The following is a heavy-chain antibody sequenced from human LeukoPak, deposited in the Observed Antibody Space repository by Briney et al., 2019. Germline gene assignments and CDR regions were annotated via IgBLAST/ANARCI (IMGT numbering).Heavy chain of an antibody. V-gene: IGHV3-49*03. J-gene: IGHJ5*01. CDR1: GFTFGDYA. CDR3: SRGPRSPDS. D-gene: IGHD5-24*01. Sequence: GRSLRLSCTASGFTFGDYAMSWFRQAPGKGLEWVGFIRSKAYGGTTEYAASLKGRITISRDDSKTIAYLQMSSLKTEDTAVYYCSRGPRSPDSWGQGTLVTVSS. CDR2: IRSKAYGGTT.